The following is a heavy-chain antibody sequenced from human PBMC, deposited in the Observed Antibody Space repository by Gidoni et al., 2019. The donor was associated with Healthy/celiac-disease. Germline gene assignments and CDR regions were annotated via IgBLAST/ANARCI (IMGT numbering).Heavy chain of an antibody. CDR3: ARDGASIFGVVSYYYGMDV. J-gene: IGHJ6*02. V-gene: IGHV1-69*01. CDR1: GGTFSSYA. CDR2: NIHIFGTA. Sequence: QVQLVQSGAEVKKPGSSVKVSCTASGGTFSSYALSGVRQAPGQGLEWMGGNIHIFGTANYAQKFQGRVTITADESTSTAYMELSSLRSEDTAVYYCARDGASIFGVVSYYYGMDVWGQGTTVTVSS. D-gene: IGHD3-3*01.